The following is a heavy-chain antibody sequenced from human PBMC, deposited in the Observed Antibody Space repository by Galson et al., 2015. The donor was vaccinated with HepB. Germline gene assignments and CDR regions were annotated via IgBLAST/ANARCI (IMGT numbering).Heavy chain of an antibody. Sequence: SLRLSCAASGFTFSSYAMSWVRQAPGKGLEWVSAIGGSGGSTYYADSVKGRFTISRDNSKNTLYLQMNSLRAEDTAVYYCAKGDRGYSYGYWADYYYGMDVWGQGTTVTVSS. CDR1: GFTFSSYA. CDR3: AKGDRGYSYGYWADYYYGMDV. V-gene: IGHV3-23*01. J-gene: IGHJ6*02. D-gene: IGHD5-18*01. CDR2: IGGSGGST.